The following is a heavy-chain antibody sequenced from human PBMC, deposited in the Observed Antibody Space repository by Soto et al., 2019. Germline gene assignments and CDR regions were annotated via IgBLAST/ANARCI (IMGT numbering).Heavy chain of an antibody. CDR1: GFTFSSYA. D-gene: IGHD3-3*01. V-gene: IGHV3-23*01. CDR2: ISGSGANT. J-gene: IGHJ6*02. CDR3: VKGVYHDFWSDYFRGGVDV. Sequence: EVQLLESGGGLVQPRGSLRLSCAASGFTFSSYAMNWVRQAPGKGLEWVSAISGSGANTYSADSVKGRFTISRDNSKNTLYLQMNSLRGEDTAVYYCVKGVYHDFWSDYFRGGVDVWGQGTTVTVSS.